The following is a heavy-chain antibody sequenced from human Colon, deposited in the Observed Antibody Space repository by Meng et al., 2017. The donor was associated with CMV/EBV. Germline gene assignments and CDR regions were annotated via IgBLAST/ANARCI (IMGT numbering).Heavy chain of an antibody. CDR3: ARISVVRGVVPYYYYGMDV. CDR2: ISAYNGHT. V-gene: IGHV1-18*01. D-gene: IGHD3-10*01. J-gene: IGHJ6*02. CDR1: GYTFTSYG. Sequence: GESLKISCKASGYTFTSYGINWVRQVPGQGLEWMGWISAYNGHTNYAQKLKGRVTMTTDTSTSTAYMELRSLRSDDTAVYYCARISVVRGVVPYYYYGMDVWGQGTTVTVSS.